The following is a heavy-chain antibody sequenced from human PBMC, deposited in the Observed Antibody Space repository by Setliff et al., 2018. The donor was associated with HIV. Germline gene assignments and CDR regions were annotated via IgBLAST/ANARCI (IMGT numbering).Heavy chain of an antibody. Sequence: QPGGSLRLSCAASGFTFSDKSMSWVRQAPGMGLEWVSTISGSGGDTYYADSAKGRFTISRDNSRNTLYLQMNSLRTEDTAVYYCVLGGLSSGWGVNWGQGTLVTVSS. CDR2: ISGSGGDT. V-gene: IGHV3-23*01. CDR3: VLGGLSSGWGVN. D-gene: IGHD6-19*01. CDR1: GFTFSDKS. J-gene: IGHJ4*02.